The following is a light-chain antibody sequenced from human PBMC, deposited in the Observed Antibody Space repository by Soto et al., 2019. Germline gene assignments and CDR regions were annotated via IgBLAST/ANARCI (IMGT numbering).Light chain of an antibody. J-gene: IGLJ3*02. CDR3: ETWDSNTHWV. CDR1: SGHSSYI. Sequence: QSVLTQSSSASASLGSSFKLTCTLSSGHSSYIIAWHQQQPGKAPRYLMKVEASGSYNKGSGVPDRFSGSSSGADRYLTISNLQFEDEADYYCETWDSNTHWVFGGGTKLTVL. V-gene: IGLV4-60*02. CDR2: VEASGSY.